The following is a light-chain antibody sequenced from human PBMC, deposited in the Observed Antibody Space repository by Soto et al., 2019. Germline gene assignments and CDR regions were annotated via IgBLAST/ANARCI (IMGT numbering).Light chain of an antibody. CDR1: QSVGSY. Sequence: EIVLTQSPATLSLSPGERATLSCRASQSVGSYLAWSQQKPGQAARLLIFDASYRATGIPARFSGSGSGTACTRTISSLEPEDFAVYCCQQRTNLPPWTFGQGNKVEIK. CDR2: DAS. V-gene: IGKV3-11*01. J-gene: IGKJ1*01. CDR3: QQRTNLPPWT.